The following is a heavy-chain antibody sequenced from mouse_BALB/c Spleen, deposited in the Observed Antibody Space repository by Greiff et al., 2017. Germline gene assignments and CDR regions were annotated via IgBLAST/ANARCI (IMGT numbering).Heavy chain of an antibody. D-gene: IGHD1-1*01. V-gene: IGHV2-4*02. J-gene: IGHJ3*01. CDR3: ARVTTVVERGFAY. CDR2: IWGGGST. CDR1: GFSLTSYG. Sequence: QVQLQQSGPGLVQPSQSLSITCTVSGFSLTSYGVHWVRQPPGKGLEWLGMIWGGGSTDYNSALKSRLSISKDNSKSQVFLKMNSLQTDDTAMYYCARVTTVVERGFAYWGQGTLVTVSA.